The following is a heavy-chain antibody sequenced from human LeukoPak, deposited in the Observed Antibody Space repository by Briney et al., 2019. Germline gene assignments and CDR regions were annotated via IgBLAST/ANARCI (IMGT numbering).Heavy chain of an antibody. Sequence: GGSLRLSCAASGFTFSSYAMSWVRQDPGKGLERVSAISGSGGSTYYADSVKGRFTISRDNSKNTLYLQMNSLRAEDTAVYYCAKGGMTAIPGSYYYYYMDVWGKGTTVTVSS. CDR2: ISGSGGST. CDR3: AKGGMTAIPGSYYYYYMDV. V-gene: IGHV3-23*01. D-gene: IGHD2-21*02. CDR1: GFTFSSYA. J-gene: IGHJ6*03.